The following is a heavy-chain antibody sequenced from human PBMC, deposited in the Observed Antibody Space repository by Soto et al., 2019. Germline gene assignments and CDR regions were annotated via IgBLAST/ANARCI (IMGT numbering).Heavy chain of an antibody. J-gene: IGHJ4*02. CDR3: AKDMVAYYYDSSGYPVTPFDY. Sequence: GGSLRLSCAASGFTFSSYAMSWVRQAPGKGLEWVSAISGSGGSTYYADSVKGRLTISRDNSKNTLYLQMNSLRAEDTAVYYCAKDMVAYYYDSSGYPVTPFDYWGQGTLVTVSS. V-gene: IGHV3-23*01. D-gene: IGHD3-22*01. CDR2: ISGSGGST. CDR1: GFTFSSYA.